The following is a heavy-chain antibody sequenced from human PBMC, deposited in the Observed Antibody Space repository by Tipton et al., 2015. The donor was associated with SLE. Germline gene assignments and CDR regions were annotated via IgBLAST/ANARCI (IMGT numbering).Heavy chain of an antibody. CDR1: GFPFGNYA. V-gene: IGHV3-23*01. Sequence: GFLRLSCAASGFPFGNYAMSWVRQAPGKGLEWVSSISSSGDSTNYADSVKGRFAISRDNSKNTVHLQMNSLRAEDTAVYYCAKASRGFLLFAYFDSWGQGTLVTVSS. CDR2: ISSSGDST. D-gene: IGHD3-10*01. J-gene: IGHJ4*02. CDR3: AKASRGFLLFAYFDS.